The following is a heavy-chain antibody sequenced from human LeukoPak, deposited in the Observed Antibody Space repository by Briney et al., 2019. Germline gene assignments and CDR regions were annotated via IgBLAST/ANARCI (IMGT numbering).Heavy chain of an antibody. CDR1: GYTFNTYG. V-gene: IGHV1-18*01. CDR3: ARWSYSSDWYFGTFDI. Sequence: ASVKVSCKASGYTFNTYGISWVRQAPGQGLEWMGRISTYDGNTNYAQNLQGRVTMTTDTSTRTAYMELRSLRSGDTAVYYCARWSYSSDWYFGTFDIWGQGTTVTISS. D-gene: IGHD6-19*01. CDR2: ISTYDGNT. J-gene: IGHJ3*02.